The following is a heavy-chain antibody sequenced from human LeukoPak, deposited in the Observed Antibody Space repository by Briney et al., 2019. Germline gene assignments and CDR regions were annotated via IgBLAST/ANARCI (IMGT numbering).Heavy chain of an antibody. CDR3: AKVKSVTGPTGGDY. Sequence: GGSLRLSCAASGFIFSSYAMSWVRQAPGKGLEWVSAISVSGGSTYYADSVEGRFTVSRDNSKNTLHLQMNSLRAEDTAVYYCAKVKSVTGPTGGDYWGQGTLVTVSS. CDR2: ISVSGGST. CDR1: GFIFSSYA. V-gene: IGHV3-23*01. D-gene: IGHD6-19*01. J-gene: IGHJ4*02.